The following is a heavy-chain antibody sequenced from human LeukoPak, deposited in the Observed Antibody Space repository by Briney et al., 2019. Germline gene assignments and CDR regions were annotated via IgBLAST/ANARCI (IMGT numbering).Heavy chain of an antibody. CDR1: GFTFRNSA. Sequence: GGSLRLSCAASGFTFRNSASSWIRQAPGKGLEWVSTISNSGDRTLYADSVKGRFLISRDNSKNSQFLQMYNLRAEDTAVYFCAKVAGKDGCKDYHDFLGQGTLVTISS. CDR2: ISNSGDRT. V-gene: IGHV3-23*01. D-gene: IGHD5-24*01. J-gene: IGHJ4*02. CDR3: AKVAGKDGCKDYHDF.